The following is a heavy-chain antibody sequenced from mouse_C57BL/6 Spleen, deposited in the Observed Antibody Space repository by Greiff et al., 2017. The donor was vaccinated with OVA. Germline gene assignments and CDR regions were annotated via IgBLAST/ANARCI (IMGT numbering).Heavy chain of an antibody. CDR1: GYSFTDYN. CDR2: INPNYGTT. D-gene: IGHD2-1*01. Sequence: VQLKESGPELVKPGASVKISCKASGYSFTDYNMNWVKQSNGKSLEWIGVINPNYGTTSYNQKFKGKATLTVDPSSSTAYMQLNSLTSEDSAVYYCARSVKGNSYFDYWGQGTTLTVSS. J-gene: IGHJ2*01. CDR3: ARSVKGNSYFDY. V-gene: IGHV1-39*01.